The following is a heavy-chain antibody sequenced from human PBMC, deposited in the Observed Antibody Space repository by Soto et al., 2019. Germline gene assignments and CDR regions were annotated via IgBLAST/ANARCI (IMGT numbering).Heavy chain of an antibody. Sequence: QVQLQQWGAGLLKPSETLSLTCAVYGGSFSGYYWTWIRQPPGTGLEWIGEINHSGSTNYNPSLKRRVTISVDSSKNQFSPKLTSGTGADTAVYYCARDKTTGHFAYWGEGTLVTVSS. V-gene: IGHV4-34*01. J-gene: IGHJ4*02. CDR2: INHSGST. CDR3: ARDKTTGHFAY. D-gene: IGHD1-7*01. CDR1: GGSFSGYY.